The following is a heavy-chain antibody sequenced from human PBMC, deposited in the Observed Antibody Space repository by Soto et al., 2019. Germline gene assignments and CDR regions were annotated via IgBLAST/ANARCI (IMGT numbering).Heavy chain of an antibody. Sequence: ASVKVSCKASGYTFTSYYMHWVRQAPGQGLEWMGIINPSGGSTSYAQKFQGRVTMTRDTPTSTVYMELSSLRSEDTAVYYCARVPSSTSPYNWFDPWGQGTLVTAPQ. CDR2: INPSGGST. J-gene: IGHJ5*02. V-gene: IGHV1-46*01. CDR1: GYTFTSYY. CDR3: ARVPSSTSPYNWFDP. D-gene: IGHD2-2*01.